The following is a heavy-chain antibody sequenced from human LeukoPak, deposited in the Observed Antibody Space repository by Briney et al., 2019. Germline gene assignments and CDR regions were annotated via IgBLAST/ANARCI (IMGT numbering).Heavy chain of an antibody. CDR3: AKVSLGTWYFEH. J-gene: IGHJ1*01. Sequence: GGALRLSCAASGFTFNSYAMNWVRQAPGKGLEWMSGITGSGASTYFAVSVKGPFTISRYNSKTTLYLQINSLRAEDTAVYYCAKVSLGTWYFEHWGQGTLVTVSS. CDR2: ITGSGAST. CDR1: GFTFNSYA. V-gene: IGHV3-23*01. D-gene: IGHD7-27*01.